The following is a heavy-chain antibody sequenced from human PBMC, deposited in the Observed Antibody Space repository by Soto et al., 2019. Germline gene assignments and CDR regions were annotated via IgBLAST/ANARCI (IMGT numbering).Heavy chain of an antibody. CDR1: GGSISSGGYY. Sequence: QVQLQESGPGLVKPSQTLSLTCTVSGGSISSGGYYWSWIRQHPVKGLEWIGYIYYSGSTYYNPSLKSRVTISVDTSKNQFSLKLSSVTAADTAVYYCAASCVGCGGFNYYGMDVWGQGTTVTVSS. CDR3: AASCVGCGGFNYYGMDV. J-gene: IGHJ6*02. V-gene: IGHV4-31*03. CDR2: IYYSGST. D-gene: IGHD2-21*01.